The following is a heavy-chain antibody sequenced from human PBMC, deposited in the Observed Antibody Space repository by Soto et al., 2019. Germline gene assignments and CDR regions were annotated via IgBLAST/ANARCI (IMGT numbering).Heavy chain of an antibody. CDR3: ATAEGYNSIWYNFVYGYIDV. D-gene: IGHD6-13*01. V-gene: IGHV1-24*01. Sequence: VQLVQSGAAVKKLGASVKVSCKVSGYTLTELSMHWVRQAPGKGRERMGGFDPEDGETIYAQKLQGRVTMTDATSTDTAYMELSSLSSEDTAVYYCATAEGYNSIWYNFVYGYIDVGGKGTTVTVSS. CDR2: FDPEDGET. CDR1: GYTLTELS. J-gene: IGHJ6*03.